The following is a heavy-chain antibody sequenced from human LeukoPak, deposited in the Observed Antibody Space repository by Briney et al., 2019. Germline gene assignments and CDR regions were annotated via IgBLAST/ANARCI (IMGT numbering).Heavy chain of an antibody. CDR1: GGSISTYY. CDR2: IYYTGGT. CDR3: ARRRAYINNWYYFDS. V-gene: IGHV4-59*08. Sequence: SETLSLTCSVSGGSISTYYWSWIRQPPGKGLEWIGYIYYTGGTNYNPSFKSRVTISVDASKNLFSLELSSVTAADTAVYYCARRRAYINNWYYFDSWGQGTLVTVSS. D-gene: IGHD1-1*01. J-gene: IGHJ4*02.